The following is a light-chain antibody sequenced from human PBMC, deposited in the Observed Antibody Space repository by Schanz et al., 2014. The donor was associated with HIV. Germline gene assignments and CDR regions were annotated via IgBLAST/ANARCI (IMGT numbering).Light chain of an antibody. Sequence: QSVLTQPASVSGYLGQSITISCTGTSGDVGHYDYLSWYQQHPGQAPKLLIYDVTYRPSGISNRFSGSKSGYTASLTISGLQAEDEADYYCSSYEGIHNWVFGGGTKVTVL. CDR1: SGDVGHYDY. J-gene: IGLJ3*02. CDR3: SSYEGIHNWV. V-gene: IGLV2-14*03. CDR2: DVT.